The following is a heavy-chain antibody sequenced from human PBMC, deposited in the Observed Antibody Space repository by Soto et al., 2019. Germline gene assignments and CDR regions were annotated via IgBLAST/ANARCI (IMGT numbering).Heavy chain of an antibody. CDR1: GGSSRSSSYY. Sequence: TSETLSLTCTVSGGSSRSSSYYWGWIRQPPGKGLEWIGSIYYSGSTYYNPSLKSRVTISVDTSKNQFSLKLSSVTAADTAVYYCARPTEEKLDCSGGSCYTRLVDYWGQGTLVTVSS. J-gene: IGHJ4*02. D-gene: IGHD2-15*01. CDR2: IYYSGST. CDR3: ARPTEEKLDCSGGSCYTRLVDY. V-gene: IGHV4-39*01.